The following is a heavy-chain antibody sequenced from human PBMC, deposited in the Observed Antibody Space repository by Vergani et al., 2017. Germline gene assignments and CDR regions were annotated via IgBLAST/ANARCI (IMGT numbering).Heavy chain of an antibody. CDR2: IYYSGST. J-gene: IGHJ6*02. V-gene: IGHV4-59*01. Sequence: QVQLQESGPGLVKPSETLSLTCTVSGGSISSYYWSWIRQPPGKGLEWIGYIYYSGSTNYNPSLKSRVTISVDTSKNQFSLKLSSVTAADTAVYYCARDRTRLKAAGIAYYGMDAWGQGTTVTVSS. D-gene: IGHD6-13*01. CDR3: ARDRTRLKAAGIAYYGMDA. CDR1: GGSISSYY.